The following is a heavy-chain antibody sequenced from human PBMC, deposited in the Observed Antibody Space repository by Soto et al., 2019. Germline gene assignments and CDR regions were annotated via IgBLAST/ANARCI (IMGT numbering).Heavy chain of an antibody. CDR1: GGSISSGDYY. CDR2: IYYSGST. J-gene: IGHJ4*02. CDR3: ARERRDGYKIFDY. Sequence: SETLSLTCTVSGGSISSGDYYWSWIRQPPGKGLEWIGYIYYSGSTYYNPSLKSRVTISVDTSKNQFSLKLSSVTAADTAVYYCARERRDGYKIFDYWGQGTLVTVSS. V-gene: IGHV4-30-4*01. D-gene: IGHD5-12*01.